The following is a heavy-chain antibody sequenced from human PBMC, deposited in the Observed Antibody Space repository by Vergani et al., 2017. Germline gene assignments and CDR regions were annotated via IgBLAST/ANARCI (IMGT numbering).Heavy chain of an antibody. CDR1: GFTFSSYW. Sequence: EVQLVESGGGLVQPGGSLRLSCAASGFTFSSYWMSWVRQAPGKGLEWVANIKQDGSEKYYVDSVKGRFTISRDNAKNSLYLQMNSLRAEDTAVYYCARETGGSYYGAFDIWGQGTMFTVSS. J-gene: IGHJ3*02. D-gene: IGHD1-26*01. V-gene: IGHV3-7*03. CDR3: ARETGGSYYGAFDI. CDR2: IKQDGSEK.